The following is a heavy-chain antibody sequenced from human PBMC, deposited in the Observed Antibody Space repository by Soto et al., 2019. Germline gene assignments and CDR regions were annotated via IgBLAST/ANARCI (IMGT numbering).Heavy chain of an antibody. CDR1: GFTFSSYG. CDR2: ISYDGSNK. CDR3: AKDRVVYSYGYSFDY. J-gene: IGHJ4*02. D-gene: IGHD5-18*01. Sequence: QVQLVESGGGVVQPGRSLRLSCAASGFTFSSYGMHWVRQAPGKGLEWVAVISYDGSNKYYADSVKGRFTISRDNSKNTPYLQMNSLRAEDTAVYYCAKDRVVYSYGYSFDYWGQGTLVTVSS. V-gene: IGHV3-30*18.